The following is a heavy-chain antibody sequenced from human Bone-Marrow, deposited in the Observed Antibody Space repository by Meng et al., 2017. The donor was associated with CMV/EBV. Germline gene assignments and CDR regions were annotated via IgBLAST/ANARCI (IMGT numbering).Heavy chain of an antibody. D-gene: IGHD3-3*01. V-gene: IGHV3-21*01. Sequence: GESLKISCAASGFTFSTYSMSWVRQAPRKGLEWVSTIGGSGDNTYYADSVKGRFTISRDNAKNSLYLQMNSLRAEDTAVYYCARDLEAYDFWSGYNYYYYGMDVGGQGTTVTVSS. CDR3: ARDLEAYDFWSGYNYYYYGMDV. J-gene: IGHJ6*02. CDR1: GFTFSTYS. CDR2: IGGSGDNT.